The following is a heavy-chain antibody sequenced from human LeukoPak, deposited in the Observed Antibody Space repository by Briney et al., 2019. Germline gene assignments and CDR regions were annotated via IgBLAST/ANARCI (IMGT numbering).Heavy chain of an antibody. J-gene: IGHJ1*01. V-gene: IGHV3-43*02. CDR1: GFTFDDYA. D-gene: IGHD3-10*01. CDR2: ISGDGDST. CDR3: ATGGAVRGYFQH. Sequence: GGSLRLSCAASGFTFDDYAMHWVRQRPGKGLEWLCLISGDGDSTYYADSVKGRFTISRENAKNSLYLQMNSLRAEDTAIYYCATGGAVRGYFQHWGQGTLVTVSS.